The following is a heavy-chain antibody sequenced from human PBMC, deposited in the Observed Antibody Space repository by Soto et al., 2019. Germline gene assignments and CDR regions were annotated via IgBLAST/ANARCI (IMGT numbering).Heavy chain of an antibody. CDR1: GGTFSSYA. V-gene: IGHV1-69*13. CDR2: IIPIFGTA. D-gene: IGHD3-22*01. CDR3: ARVTYYYDSSGPNWFDP. Sequence: ASVKVSCKASGGTFSSYAISWVRQAPGQGLEWMGGIIPIFGTANYAQKFQGRVTITADESTSTAYMELSSLRSEDTAVYYCARVTYYYDSSGPNWFDPWGQGTLVTVSS. J-gene: IGHJ5*02.